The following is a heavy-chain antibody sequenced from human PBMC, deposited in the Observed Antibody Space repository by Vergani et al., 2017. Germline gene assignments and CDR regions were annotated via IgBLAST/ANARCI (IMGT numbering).Heavy chain of an antibody. CDR1: GGSISSSSYY. J-gene: IGHJ5*02. CDR3: ARGLRGWYANDWFDP. Sequence: QLQLQESGPGLVKPSETLSLTCTVSGGSISSSSYYWGWIRQPPGKGLEWIGSIYYSGSTYYNPSLKSRVTISVDTSKNQFSLKLRSVTAADTAVYYCARGLRGWYANDWFDPWGQGTLVTVSS. D-gene: IGHD6-19*01. CDR2: IYYSGST. V-gene: IGHV4-39*07.